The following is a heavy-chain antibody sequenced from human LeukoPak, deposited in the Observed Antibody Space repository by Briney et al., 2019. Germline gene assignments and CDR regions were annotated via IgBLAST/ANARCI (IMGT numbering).Heavy chain of an antibody. CDR2: ISYDGSNK. J-gene: IGHJ1*01. D-gene: IGHD4-17*01. V-gene: IGHV3-30*18. CDR3: AKDGLATVNLYFQH. CDR1: GFTFSSYG. Sequence: PGGSLRLSCAASGFTFSSYGTHWVRQAPGKGLEWVAVISYDGSNKYYADSAKGRFTISGDNSKNTLYLQMNSLRAEDTAVYYCAKDGLATVNLYFQHWGQGTLVTVSS.